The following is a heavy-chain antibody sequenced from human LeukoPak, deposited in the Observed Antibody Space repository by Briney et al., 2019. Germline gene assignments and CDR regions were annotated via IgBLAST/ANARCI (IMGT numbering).Heavy chain of an antibody. D-gene: IGHD6-13*01. J-gene: IGHJ6*03. CDR2: FDPEDGET. CDR1: GYTLSELS. V-gene: IGHV1-24*01. Sequence: ASVKVSCKVSGYTLSELSMHWVRQAPGKGLEWMGGFDPEDGETIYAQKFQGRVTMTEDTSTDTAYMELSSLRSEDTAVYYCAKVAAAGTAYYYYYMDVWGKGTTVTISS. CDR3: AKVAAAGTAYYYYYMDV.